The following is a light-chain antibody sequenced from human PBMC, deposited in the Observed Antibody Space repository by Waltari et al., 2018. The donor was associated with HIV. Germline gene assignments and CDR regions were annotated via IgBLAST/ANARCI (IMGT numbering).Light chain of an antibody. V-gene: IGLV1-44*01. Sequence: QSVLTQQPSASGTPGTRFTISCSGRSSNTRRNTVHRNQHVPGTAPKLLIYSNNQRPSGVPYRSAGSKSGTSASLAISGLQSEDEADYYCAVWDDSLNGWVFGGGTKLTVL. CDR1: SSNTRRNT. CDR3: AVWDDSLNGWV. CDR2: SNN. J-gene: IGLJ3*02.